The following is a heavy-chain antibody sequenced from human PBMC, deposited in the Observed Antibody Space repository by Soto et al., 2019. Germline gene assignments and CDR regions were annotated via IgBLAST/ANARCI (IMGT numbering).Heavy chain of an antibody. J-gene: IGHJ5*02. D-gene: IGHD3-16*01. CDR3: ARQGGSRWFDP. CDR1: GVSLNSRSYY. V-gene: IGHV4-39*01. Sequence: QLQLQESGPGLVKPSETLSLTCTVSGVSLNSRSYYWAWIRQSPGKGLEWIGSISPSGSPYSNPSLNSRVTISVDTSKNQFSLKLTSVTAADSGVYYCARQGGSRWFDPWGRGTLVTVSS. CDR2: ISPSGSP.